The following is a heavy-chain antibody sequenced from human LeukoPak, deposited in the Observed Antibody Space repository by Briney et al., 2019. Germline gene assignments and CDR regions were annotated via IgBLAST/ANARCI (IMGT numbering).Heavy chain of an antibody. V-gene: IGHV4-59*01. Sequence: SETLSLTCTVSGGSISSYYWSWLRQPPGKGLEWIGYIYYSGSTNYNPSLKSRVTISVDTSKNQFSLKLSSVTAAGTAVYYCARALYSSSFYYYYYMDVWGKGTTVTVSS. CDR1: GGSISSYY. CDR2: IYYSGST. D-gene: IGHD6-6*01. J-gene: IGHJ6*03. CDR3: ARALYSSSFYYYYYMDV.